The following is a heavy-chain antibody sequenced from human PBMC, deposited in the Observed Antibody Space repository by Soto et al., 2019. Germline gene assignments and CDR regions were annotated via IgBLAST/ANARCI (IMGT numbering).Heavy chain of an antibody. CDR3: ARDVSSGYFDY. J-gene: IGHJ4*02. D-gene: IGHD3-22*01. Sequence: QVQLMQSGAEVKKPGASVKVSCKASGYTFTSYYLHWVRQAPGQGLEWMGIINPSGGSTSFAQKFQGRVTMTRDTSTTTVYMELSSLRSEDTAVYYCARDVSSGYFDYWGQGTLVTVSS. V-gene: IGHV1-46*01. CDR2: INPSGGST. CDR1: GYTFTSYY.